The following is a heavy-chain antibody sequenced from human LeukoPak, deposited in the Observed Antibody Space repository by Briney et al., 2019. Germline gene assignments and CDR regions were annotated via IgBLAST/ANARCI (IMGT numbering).Heavy chain of an antibody. CDR2: ISGSGGST. Sequence: PGGSLRLSCAAPGSPFSSNAMSWVRQAPGKGLEWVSPISGSGGSTYYADSVKGRFTISRDNSKNTLYLQMNSLRAEDTAVYYCAKLLTWYDKDAFDIWGQGTMVTVSS. J-gene: IGHJ3*02. CDR3: AKLLTWYDKDAFDI. V-gene: IGHV3-23*01. D-gene: IGHD3-22*01. CDR1: GSPFSSNA.